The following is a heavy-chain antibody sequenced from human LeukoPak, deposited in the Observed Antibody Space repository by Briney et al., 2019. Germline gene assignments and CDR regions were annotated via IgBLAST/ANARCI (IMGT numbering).Heavy chain of an antibody. CDR3: ARSTPRRYCYDYYNYYYYMDV. CDR2: IIPIFGTA. Sequence: SVKVSCKASGGTFSSYAISWVRQAPGQGLEWMGGIIPIFGTASYAQKFQGRVTITADESTSTAYMELSSLRSEDTAVYYCARSTPRRYCYDYYNYYYYMDVWGKGTTVTISS. J-gene: IGHJ6*03. D-gene: IGHD5-18*01. CDR1: GGTFSSYA. V-gene: IGHV1-69*13.